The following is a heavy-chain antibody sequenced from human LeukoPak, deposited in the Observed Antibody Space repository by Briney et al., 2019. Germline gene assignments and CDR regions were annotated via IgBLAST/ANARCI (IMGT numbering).Heavy chain of an antibody. Sequence: SETLSLTCAVSGGSISFYYWSWIRQPPGKGLEWIGYIYYSGSTNYNPSLKSRVTISVDTSKNQFSLKLSSVTAADTAVYYCARHADGIVGATTVSWFDPWGQGTLVTVSS. V-gene: IGHV4-59*08. D-gene: IGHD1-26*01. J-gene: IGHJ5*02. CDR3: ARHADGIVGATTVSWFDP. CDR1: GGSISFYY. CDR2: IYYSGST.